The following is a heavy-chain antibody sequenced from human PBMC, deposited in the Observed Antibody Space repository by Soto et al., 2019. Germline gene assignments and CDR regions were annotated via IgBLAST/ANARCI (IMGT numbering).Heavy chain of an antibody. V-gene: IGHV3-7*01. CDR1: GFTFSSYW. J-gene: IGHJ4*02. CDR3: VRDHAVAASDY. CDR2: IKKDGSEK. Sequence: GGSLRLSCTVSGFTFSSYWMSWVRQGSGKGLEWVANIKKDGSEKYYVDSVKGRFTISRDNAKNSLYLQMNSLRAEDTAVYYCVRDHAVAASDYWGQRALVTVPS. D-gene: IGHD2-15*01.